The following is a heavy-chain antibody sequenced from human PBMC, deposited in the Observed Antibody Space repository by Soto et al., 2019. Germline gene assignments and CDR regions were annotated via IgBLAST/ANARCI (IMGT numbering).Heavy chain of an antibody. CDR3: ARVGGWYVPDY. V-gene: IGHV3-30*03. CDR1: GFTFSSYG. J-gene: IGHJ4*02. Sequence: GGSLRLSCAASGFTFSSYGMHWVRQAPGKGLEWVAVISYDGTNNYYTESVKGRFTISRDNSKNTLFLQMNSLRAEDTAVYYCARVGGWYVPDYWGQGTLVTVSS. CDR2: ISYDGTNN. D-gene: IGHD6-19*01.